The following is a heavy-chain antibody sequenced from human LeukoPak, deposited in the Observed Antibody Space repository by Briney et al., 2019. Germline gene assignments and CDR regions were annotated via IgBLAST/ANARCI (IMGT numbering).Heavy chain of an antibody. Sequence: GSLRLSCAASGFTFSSYSMNWVRQAPGEGLEWVSSISSSGSYIYYADSVKGRFTISRDNAKNSLYLQMNSLRAEDTAVYYCARDLRLDYWGQGTLVTVSS. J-gene: IGHJ4*02. CDR1: GFTFSSYS. CDR2: ISSSGSYI. V-gene: IGHV3-21*01. CDR3: ARDLRLDY.